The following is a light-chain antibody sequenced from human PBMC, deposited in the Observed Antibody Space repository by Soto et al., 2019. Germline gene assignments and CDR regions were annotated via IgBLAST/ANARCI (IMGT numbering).Light chain of an antibody. CDR3: QQYDTSPWT. V-gene: IGKV3-20*01. CDR1: QSVSSSY. Sequence: EIVLTQSPGTLSLSPGERATPSCRASQSVSSSYLAWYQQKPGQAPRLLIYGASSRATGIPDRFSGSGSGADFTLTISRLEPEDFAVYSCQQYDTSPWTFGQGTKVDIK. CDR2: GAS. J-gene: IGKJ1*01.